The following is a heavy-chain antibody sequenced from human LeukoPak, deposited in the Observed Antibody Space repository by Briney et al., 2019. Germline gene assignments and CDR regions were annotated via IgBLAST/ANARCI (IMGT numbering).Heavy chain of an antibody. CDR3: ARDLRGVTAIYCFDY. J-gene: IGHJ4*02. CDR2: ISYDGSNK. V-gene: IGHV3-30-3*01. Sequence: GGSLRLSCAASGFTFSSYAMHWVRQAPGKGLEWVAVISYDGSNKYYADSVKGRFTISRDNSKNTLYLQMNSLRAEDTAVYYCARDLRGVTAIYCFDYWGQGTLVTVSS. CDR1: GFTFSSYA. D-gene: IGHD2-21*02.